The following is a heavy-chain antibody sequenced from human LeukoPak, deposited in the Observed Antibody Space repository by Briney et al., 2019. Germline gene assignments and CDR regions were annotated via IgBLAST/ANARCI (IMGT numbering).Heavy chain of an antibody. J-gene: IGHJ4*02. CDR1: GFTFSSYA. CDR2: ISSSGSTI. D-gene: IGHD6-13*01. CDR3: VKVTAAGFVDH. Sequence: PGGSLRLSCAASGFTFSSYAMSWVRQAPGKGLEWVSYISSSGSTIHYADSVKGRFTISRDNAKNSLYLQMNSLGAEDTALYYCVKVTAAGFVDHWGQGTLVTVSS. V-gene: IGHV3-48*04.